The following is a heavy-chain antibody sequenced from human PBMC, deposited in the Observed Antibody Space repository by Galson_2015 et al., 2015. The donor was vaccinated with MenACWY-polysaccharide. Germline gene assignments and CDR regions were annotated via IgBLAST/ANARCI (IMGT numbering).Heavy chain of an antibody. CDR3: ASGGKYYYDSSGYLNWFDP. J-gene: IGHJ5*02. CDR2: MNPNSGNT. D-gene: IGHD3-22*01. V-gene: IGHV1-8*01. Sequence: SVKVSCKASGYTFSSYDINWVRQTTGQGLEWMGWMNPNSGNTGYAQKFQGRVTMTRKPSISIAYMELSSLRSEDTAVYYCASGGKYYYDSSGYLNWFDPCGHGTLVTVSS. CDR1: GYTFSSYD.